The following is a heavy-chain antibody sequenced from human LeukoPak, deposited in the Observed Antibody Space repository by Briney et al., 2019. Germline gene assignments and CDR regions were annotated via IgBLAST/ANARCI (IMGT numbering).Heavy chain of an antibody. J-gene: IGHJ4*02. CDR2: IYYSGST. CDR3: ARGRWWLRSWYFDY. V-gene: IGHV4-30-4*01. CDR1: GDSISSGDYY. D-gene: IGHD5-12*01. Sequence: SQTLSLTCTVSGDSISSGDYYWSWIRQPPGKGLEWIGYIYYSGSTYYNPSLKSRPTISIDTSKNQFSLKLSSVTAADTAVYYCARGRWWLRSWYFDYWGQGTLVTVSS.